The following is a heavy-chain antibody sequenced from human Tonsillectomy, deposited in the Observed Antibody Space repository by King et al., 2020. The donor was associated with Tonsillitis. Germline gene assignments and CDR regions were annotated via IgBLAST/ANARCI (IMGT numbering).Heavy chain of an antibody. D-gene: IGHD6-19*01. V-gene: IGHV4-59*11. Sequence: QLQESGPGLVKPSETLSLTCTVSGGSLSSHHWSWVRQSPGKGLEWIGYLYYSGSTKYNPSLKSRVTISGDTAKNQLSLKLASVTAADTAVYFCAGTRSSAFYYDFWGQGSLVTVSS. CDR3: AGTRSSAFYYDF. J-gene: IGHJ4*02. CDR2: LYYSGST. CDR1: GGSLSSHH.